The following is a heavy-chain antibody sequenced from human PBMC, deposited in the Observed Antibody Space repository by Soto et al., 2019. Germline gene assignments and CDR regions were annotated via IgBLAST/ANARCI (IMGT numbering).Heavy chain of an antibody. Sequence: QVQLQESGPGLVXPXXXXSLTCTVSGDXISRYYWSWIRLSPGKGLEWIGYIYYSGETNYNPSVKSRVTISVDRTKNQFSLKLSSVTAADXXXXYXAXXQXGEFLKGSGMDVWGQGTTVTVSS. V-gene: IGHV4-59*01. CDR2: IYYSGET. D-gene: IGHD3-10*01. J-gene: IGHJ6*02. CDR1: GDXISRYY. CDR3: AXXQXGEFLKGSGMDV.